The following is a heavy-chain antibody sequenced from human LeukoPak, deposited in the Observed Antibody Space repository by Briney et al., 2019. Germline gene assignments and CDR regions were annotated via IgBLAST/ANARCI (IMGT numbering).Heavy chain of an antibody. V-gene: IGHV1-24*01. Sequence: GASVKVSCKVSGYTPTELSMNWVRQAPGKGPERMGRFDPEDGETIYTQKFQGRVTMTEDTSTDTAYMELTSLRSEDTAVYYCATDFYRGLQFDYWGQGTLVIVSS. CDR1: GYTPTELS. D-gene: IGHD2/OR15-2a*01. J-gene: IGHJ4*02. CDR2: FDPEDGET. CDR3: ATDFYRGLQFDY.